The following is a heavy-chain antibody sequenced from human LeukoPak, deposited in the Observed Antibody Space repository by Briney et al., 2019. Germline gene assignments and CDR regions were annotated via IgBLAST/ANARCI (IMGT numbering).Heavy chain of an antibody. CDR3: ATLTGYYDTWKIDY. J-gene: IGHJ4*02. CDR2: LCYGENT. Sequence: PSETLSLTCTVSGGSITSRGWYWRWLRQTPDKGLEYIRHLCYGENTHSNPALKARVTISVDTSKNQFSLKVNSVTTADTAVYYCATLTGYYDTWKIDYWGQGNLVTVSS. V-gene: IGHV4-39*01. D-gene: IGHD3-9*01. CDR1: GGSITSRGWY.